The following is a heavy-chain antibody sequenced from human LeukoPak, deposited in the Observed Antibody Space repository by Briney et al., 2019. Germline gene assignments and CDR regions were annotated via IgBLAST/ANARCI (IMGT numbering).Heavy chain of an antibody. CDR1: GGSISSSNW. CDR2: IYHSGST. J-gene: IGHJ5*02. Sequence: PSGTLSLSCAVSGGSISSSNWWSWVRRPPGKGLEWIEEIYHSGSTNYNPSLKSRGTISVDKSKSQFSLKLSSVTAADTAVYYCARDLSVVPAATNWFDPWGQGTLVTVSS. V-gene: IGHV4-4*02. D-gene: IGHD2-2*01. CDR3: ARDLSVVPAATNWFDP.